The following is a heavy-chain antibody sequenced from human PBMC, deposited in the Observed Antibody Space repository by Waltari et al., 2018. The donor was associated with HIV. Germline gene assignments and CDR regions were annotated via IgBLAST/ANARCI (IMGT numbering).Heavy chain of an antibody. J-gene: IGHJ4*02. CDR1: GSSLVDGYY. V-gene: IGHV4-38-2*02. Sequence: QVQLRESGPRLVQILETLSLSCSVSGSSLVDGYYLAWIRKSPDMGLEWIATIYHNGQTYYNPSFWGRVTTAVDSSRNRFSLKMTSMRATDTALYFCARDWGLSTGPFDFWGQGTSRHRLL. CDR3: ARDWGLSTGPFDF. D-gene: IGHD2-21*01. CDR2: IYHNGQT.